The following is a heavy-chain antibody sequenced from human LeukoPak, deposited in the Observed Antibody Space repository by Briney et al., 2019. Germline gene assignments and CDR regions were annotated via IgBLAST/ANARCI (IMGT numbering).Heavy chain of an antibody. J-gene: IGHJ4*02. V-gene: IGHV3-30*18. Sequence: PGGSLRLSCAASGFTFSSYGMHWVRQAPGKGLEWVAVISYDGSNKYYADSVKGRFTISRDNSKNTLYLQMNSLRAEDTAVYYCAKTGDSSGYYSSRFDYWGQGTLVTVSS. CDR2: ISYDGSNK. CDR1: GFTFSSYG. D-gene: IGHD3-22*01. CDR3: AKTGDSSGYYSSRFDY.